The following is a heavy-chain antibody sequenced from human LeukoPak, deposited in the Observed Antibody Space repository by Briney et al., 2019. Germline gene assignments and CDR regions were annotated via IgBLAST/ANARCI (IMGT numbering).Heavy chain of an antibody. CDR3: ARLTKFLTTYYPTP. J-gene: IGHJ5*02. Sequence: SQTLSLTCAVSGGSISSGGYSWSWIRQPPGKGLEWIGYIYHSGSTYYNPSLKSRVTISVDRSKNQFSLKLSSVTASDTAVYYCARLTKFLTTYYPTPWGQGTLVTVSS. CDR2: IYHSGST. V-gene: IGHV4-30-2*01. D-gene: IGHD2/OR15-2a*01. CDR1: GGSISSGGYS.